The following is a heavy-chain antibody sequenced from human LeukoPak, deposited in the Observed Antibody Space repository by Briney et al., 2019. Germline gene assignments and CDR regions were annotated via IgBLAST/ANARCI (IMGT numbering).Heavy chain of an antibody. D-gene: IGHD2-2*01. CDR3: ARGRCSSTSCYARINRGVYFDY. J-gene: IGHJ4*02. CDR1: GGSISSGGYS. CDR2: INHSGST. Sequence: SETLSLTCTVSGGSISSGGYSWSWIRQPPGKGLEWIGEINHSGSTNYNPSLKSRVTISVDTSKNQFSLKLSSVTAADTAVYYCARGRCSSTSCYARINRGVYFDYWGQGTLVTVSS. V-gene: IGHV4-39*07.